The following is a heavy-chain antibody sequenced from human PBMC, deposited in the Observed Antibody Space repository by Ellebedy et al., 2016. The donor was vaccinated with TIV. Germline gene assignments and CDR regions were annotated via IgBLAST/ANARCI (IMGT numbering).Heavy chain of an antibody. Sequence: PGGSLRLSCAASGFTFSSHAMTWVRQAPGRGLEWVSGISASGDSTYYADSVKGRFTISRDNSKNMLYLQMNSLSAEDTAVYYCARAGGIGVVDYWGQGTLVTVSS. J-gene: IGHJ4*02. CDR3: ARAGGIGVVDY. CDR1: GFTFSSHA. V-gene: IGHV3-23*01. D-gene: IGHD3-3*01. CDR2: ISASGDST.